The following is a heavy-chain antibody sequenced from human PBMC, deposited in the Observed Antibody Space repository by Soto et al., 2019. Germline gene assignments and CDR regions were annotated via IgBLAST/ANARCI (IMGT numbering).Heavy chain of an antibody. CDR3: AKVGGNWNPDY. Sequence: XGSLRLSCAASGFTFSSYSMTWVRQAPGKGLEWVSYISSSSSTIYYADSVKGRFSISRDNSRNTLYLQMESLRPEDTATYYCAKVGGNWNPDYWGQGTLVTVSS. CDR1: GFTFSSYS. J-gene: IGHJ4*02. V-gene: IGHV3-48*04. CDR2: ISSSSSTI. D-gene: IGHD1-20*01.